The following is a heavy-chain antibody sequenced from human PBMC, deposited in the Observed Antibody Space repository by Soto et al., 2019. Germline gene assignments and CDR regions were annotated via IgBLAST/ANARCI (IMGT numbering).Heavy chain of an antibody. CDR2: IYWDDDK. Sequence: QITLKESGPTLVKPTQTLTLTCTFSGFSLSSTRMAVGWIRQPPGKALEWLALIYWDDDKRYSPFRKSRLTIPKDTSKIQVVLTMSNMDPVDTARYYCAHIVVAGLGYYFDYWGQGTLVPVSS. CDR3: AHIVVAGLGYYFDY. D-gene: IGHD6-19*01. J-gene: IGHJ4*02. V-gene: IGHV2-5*02. CDR1: GFSLSSTRMA.